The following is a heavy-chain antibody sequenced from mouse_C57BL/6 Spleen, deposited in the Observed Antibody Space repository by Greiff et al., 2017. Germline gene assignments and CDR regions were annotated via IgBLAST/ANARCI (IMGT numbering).Heavy chain of an antibody. V-gene: IGHV1-82*01. CDR3: ARGERAWFAY. CDR2: IYPGDGDT. CDR1: GYAFSSSW. J-gene: IGHJ3*01. Sequence: QVQLQQSGPELVKPGASVKISCKASGYAFSSSWMNWVKQRPGKGLEWIGRIYPGDGDTNYNGKFKGKATLTADKSSSTAYMQLSSLTSEDSAVYFGARGERAWFAYWGQGTLVTVSA.